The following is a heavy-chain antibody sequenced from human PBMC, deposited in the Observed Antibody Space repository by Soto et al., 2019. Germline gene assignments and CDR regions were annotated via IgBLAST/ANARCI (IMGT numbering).Heavy chain of an antibody. Sequence: ECLKISCRTSGYKXTSSWIAWVXQIPGKGLEWMGIIFPSDSDTRYSPSFQGQVTISADRSTSTVFLQWASLKASDTAVYFCARKDKSGYFNWFDPWGQGTLVTVSS. CDR2: IFPSDSDT. CDR3: ARKDKSGYFNWFDP. V-gene: IGHV5-51*01. J-gene: IGHJ5*02. D-gene: IGHD3-22*01. CDR1: GYKXTSSW.